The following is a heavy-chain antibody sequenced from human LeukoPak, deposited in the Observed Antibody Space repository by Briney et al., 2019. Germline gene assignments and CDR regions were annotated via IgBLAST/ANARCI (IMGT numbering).Heavy chain of an antibody. D-gene: IGHD1-26*01. CDR1: GFTFSSYT. Sequence: AGGSLRLSCAASGFTFSSYTMNWVRQAPGKGLEWVSYISSSSNTIYYADSVKGRFTISRDNAKNSLCLQMNSLRAEDTAVYYCALYRGVAFVSWVQGTMVTVSS. J-gene: IGHJ3*02. CDR3: ALYRGVAFVS. CDR2: ISSSSNTI. V-gene: IGHV3-48*01.